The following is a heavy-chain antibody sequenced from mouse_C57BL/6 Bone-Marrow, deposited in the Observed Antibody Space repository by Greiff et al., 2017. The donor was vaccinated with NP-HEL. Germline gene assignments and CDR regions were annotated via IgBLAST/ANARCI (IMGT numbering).Heavy chain of an antibody. Sequence: EVQLQQPGPELVKPGASVKLSCKASGYSFTDYNMNWVKQSNGKGLEWIGVINPNYGTTSYNKKFKGKATLTVDKSSSTAYMQRNSLTSEDSAVYYGAGVDGPWFAYWGQGTLVTVSA. J-gene: IGHJ3*01. CDR1: GYSFTDYN. CDR2: INPNYGTT. V-gene: IGHV1-39*01. CDR3: AGVDGPWFAY. D-gene: IGHD2-3*01.